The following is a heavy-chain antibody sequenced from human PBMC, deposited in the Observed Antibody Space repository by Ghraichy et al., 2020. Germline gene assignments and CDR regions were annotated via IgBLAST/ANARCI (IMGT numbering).Heavy chain of an antibody. CDR3: AKNVEARRHFYYYNYGMDV. D-gene: IGHD6-6*01. J-gene: IGHJ6*02. CDR1: GFAFSGYW. Sequence: GGSLRLSCAASGFAFSGYWMSWVRQAPGKGLEWVASIKQDGSEKHYVDSVKGRFTISRDNAQNLVYLQMDSLRGEDTAVYYCAKNVEARRHFYYYNYGMDVWGQGTAVTVSS. V-gene: IGHV3-7*01. CDR2: IKQDGSEK.